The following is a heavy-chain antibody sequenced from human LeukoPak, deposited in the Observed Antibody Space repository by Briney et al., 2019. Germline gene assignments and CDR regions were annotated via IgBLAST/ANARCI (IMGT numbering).Heavy chain of an antibody. J-gene: IGHJ4*02. D-gene: IGHD3-10*01. CDR3: AKRYYYGSGSFDY. Sequence: GGSLRLSCAASGFTFSSYAMSWVRQAPGKGLEWVSVISGSGGSTYYADFVKGRFTISRDNSKNTLYLQMNSLRAEDTAVYYCAKRYYYGSGSFDYWGQGTLVTVSS. V-gene: IGHV3-23*01. CDR1: GFTFSSYA. CDR2: ISGSGGST.